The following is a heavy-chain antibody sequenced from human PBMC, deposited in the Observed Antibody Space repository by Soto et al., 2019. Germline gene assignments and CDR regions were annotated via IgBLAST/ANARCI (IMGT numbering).Heavy chain of an antibody. Sequence: EVQLVQSGAEVKKPGESLRISCKGPGYRFTSYWIHWVRQMPGKGLEWMGRIDPTDSYTNYSPSFRGHVTISVDKSISTAYLQWSSLKASDIAMYYCARQSGNSISFYVWGQGTTVTVSS. CDR1: GYRFTSYW. CDR3: ARQSGNSISFYV. D-gene: IGHD1-26*01. J-gene: IGHJ6*02. V-gene: IGHV5-10-1*03. CDR2: IDPTDSYT.